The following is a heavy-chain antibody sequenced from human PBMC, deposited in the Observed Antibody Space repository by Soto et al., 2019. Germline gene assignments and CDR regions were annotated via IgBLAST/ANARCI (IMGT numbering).Heavy chain of an antibody. D-gene: IGHD3-16*02. Sequence: GGSLRLSCAASGFTFSNYWMSWVRQAPGKGLEWVSGISGRDGSTPYADSVKGRFTISRDNSKHTLYLQMNSLRAEDTAVYYCAKGSDYIWGSYRLYYFDYWGQGTLVTVSS. J-gene: IGHJ4*02. V-gene: IGHV3-23*01. CDR2: ISGRDGST. CDR1: GFTFSNYW. CDR3: AKGSDYIWGSYRLYYFDY.